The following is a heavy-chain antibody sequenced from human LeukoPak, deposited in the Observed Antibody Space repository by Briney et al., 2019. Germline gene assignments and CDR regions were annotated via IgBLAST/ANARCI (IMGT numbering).Heavy chain of an antibody. Sequence: GGSLRLSCAASGFTFSNYAMSWVRQAPGRGLEWVSCISGSGGSTYYADSVKGRFTISRDNSKNTLYLQMNSLRAEDTAVYYCAKDGGQKTYGGYQNYWGQGTLVTVSS. CDR2: ISGSGGST. CDR1: GFTFSNYA. V-gene: IGHV3-23*01. D-gene: IGHD5-12*01. CDR3: AKDGGQKTYGGYQNY. J-gene: IGHJ4*02.